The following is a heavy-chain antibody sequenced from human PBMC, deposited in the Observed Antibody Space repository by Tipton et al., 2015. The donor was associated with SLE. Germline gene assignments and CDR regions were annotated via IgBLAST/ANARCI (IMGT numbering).Heavy chain of an antibody. D-gene: IGHD3-22*01. J-gene: IGHJ3*02. V-gene: IGHV1-18*01. CDR1: GYTFTSYG. CDR3: ARAIDYDSSGSDAFDI. Sequence: VQLVQSGAEVKKPGASVKVSCKASGYTFTSYGISWVRQAPGQGLEWMGWISAYNGNTNYTQKFQGRVTMTTDTSTSTAYMELRSLRSDDTAVYYCARAIDYDSSGSDAFDIWGQGTMVTVSS. CDR2: ISAYNGNT.